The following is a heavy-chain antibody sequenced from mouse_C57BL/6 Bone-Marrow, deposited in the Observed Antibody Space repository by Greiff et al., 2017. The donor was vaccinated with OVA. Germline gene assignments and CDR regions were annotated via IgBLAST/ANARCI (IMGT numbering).Heavy chain of an antibody. CDR1: GYTFTGYW. D-gene: IGHD1-1*01. Sequence: QVQLKQSGAELLKPGASVKLSCKATGYTFTGYWIEWVKQRPGHGLEWIGEILPGSGSTNYNEKFKGKATFTADTSSNTAYMQLSSLTTEDSAIYYCARRANYYGSSYWFAYWGQGTLVTVSA. CDR3: ARRANYYGSSYWFAY. J-gene: IGHJ3*01. CDR2: ILPGSGST. V-gene: IGHV1-9*01.